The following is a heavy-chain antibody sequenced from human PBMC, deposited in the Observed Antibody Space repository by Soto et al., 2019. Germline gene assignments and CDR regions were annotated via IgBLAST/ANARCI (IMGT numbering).Heavy chain of an antibody. CDR1: GFSLNTSGLS. CDR2: IFADGDK. D-gene: IGHD3-10*01. V-gene: IGHV2-5*02. CDR3: VHSVDLCFGGYFDH. Sequence: QITLKESGPALVKPTQTLTLTCSFSGFSLNTSGLSVGWIRQPPGKALECLALIFADGDKRYSPSLKDRLTIAKDTSKNQVVLTMTDMDPMDTATYYCVHSVDLCFGGYFDHWGQGVLVTVST. J-gene: IGHJ4*02.